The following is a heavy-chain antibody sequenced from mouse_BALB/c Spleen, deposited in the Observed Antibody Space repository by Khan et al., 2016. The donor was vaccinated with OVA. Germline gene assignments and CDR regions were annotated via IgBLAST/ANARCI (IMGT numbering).Heavy chain of an antibody. CDR3: ARRTTDYAMDY. CDR1: GYTFTSHT. Sequence: QVQLKQSGAELARPGATVKMSCKASGYTFTSHTMHWVKQRPGQGLEWIGYINPRSDYPQYNQKFNEKAKLPAELSSSTAYMQLNSLTSEDSAVYYCARRTTDYAMDYWGQGTSVTVSS. V-gene: IGHV1-4*01. D-gene: IGHD2-14*01. J-gene: IGHJ4*01. CDR2: INPRSDYP.